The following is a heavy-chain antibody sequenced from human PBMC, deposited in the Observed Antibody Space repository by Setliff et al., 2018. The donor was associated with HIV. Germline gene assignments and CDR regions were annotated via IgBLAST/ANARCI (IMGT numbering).Heavy chain of an antibody. Sequence: LSLTCTVSGDSISSGSYYWSWIRQPAGKGLEWIGRIYTSGSTSYDPSLKSRVTISVDTSRNQFPLNLNSVTAADTAVYYCARESPRNYYYNFWSGYPSYFDYWGQGTLVTVSS. CDR3: ARESPRNYYYNFWSGYPSYFDY. CDR1: GDSISSGSYY. CDR2: IYTSGST. J-gene: IGHJ4*02. V-gene: IGHV4-61*02. D-gene: IGHD3-3*01.